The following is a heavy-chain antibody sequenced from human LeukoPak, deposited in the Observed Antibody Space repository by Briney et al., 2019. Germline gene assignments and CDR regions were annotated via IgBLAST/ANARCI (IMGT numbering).Heavy chain of an antibody. CDR3: AKEEDENGDYDGDY. Sequence: SETLSLTCTVSGGSISSYYWSWIRQPPGKGLEWIGYIYYSGSTNYNPSLKSRVTISVDTSKNQFSLKLSSVTAADTAVYYCAKEEDENGDYDGDYWGQGTLVTVSS. CDR1: GGSISSYY. J-gene: IGHJ4*02. V-gene: IGHV4-59*12. D-gene: IGHD4-17*01. CDR2: IYYSGST.